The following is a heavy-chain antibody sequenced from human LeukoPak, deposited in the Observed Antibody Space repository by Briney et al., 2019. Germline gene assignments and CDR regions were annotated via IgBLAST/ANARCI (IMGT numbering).Heavy chain of an antibody. Sequence: GRSLRLSCAASGFTFSSYGMHWVRQAPGKGLEWVAVISYDGSNEYYVDSVKGRSTISRDNSKNTLYLQMNGLRAEDTAVYYCTRGGTVTTAYYDPMDVWGQGTTVTVSS. V-gene: IGHV3-30*03. CDR1: GFTFSSYG. CDR3: TRGGTVTTAYYDPMDV. D-gene: IGHD4-17*01. CDR2: ISYDGSNE. J-gene: IGHJ6*02.